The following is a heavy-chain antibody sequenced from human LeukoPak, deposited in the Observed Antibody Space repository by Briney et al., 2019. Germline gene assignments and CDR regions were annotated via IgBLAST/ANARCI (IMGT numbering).Heavy chain of an antibody. CDR1: GFTFSSYA. J-gene: IGHJ4*02. D-gene: IGHD6-13*01. V-gene: IGHV3-23*01. CDR3: ARDPSLKIAAAGPKNFDY. CDR2: ISGSGGST. Sequence: GGSLRLSCAASGFTFSSYAMSWVRQAPGKGLEWVSAISGSGGSTYYADSVKGRFTISRDNSKNTLYLQMNSLRAEDTAVYYCARDPSLKIAAAGPKNFDYWGQGTLVTVSS.